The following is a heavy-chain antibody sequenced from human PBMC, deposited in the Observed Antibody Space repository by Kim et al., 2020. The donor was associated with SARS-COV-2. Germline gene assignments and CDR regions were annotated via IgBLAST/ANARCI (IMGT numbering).Heavy chain of an antibody. Sequence: SETLSLTCAVYGGSFSGYYWSWIRQPPGKGLEWIGEINHSGSTNYNPSLKSRVTISVDTSKNQFSLKLSSVTAADTAVYYCARVLPDRYYDFWSGYLGYFDYWGQGTLVTVSS. J-gene: IGHJ4*02. D-gene: IGHD3-3*01. V-gene: IGHV4-34*01. CDR2: INHSGST. CDR3: ARVLPDRYYDFWSGYLGYFDY. CDR1: GGSFSGYY.